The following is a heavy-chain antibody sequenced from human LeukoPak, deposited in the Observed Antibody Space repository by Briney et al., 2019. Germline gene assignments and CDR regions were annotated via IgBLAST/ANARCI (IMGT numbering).Heavy chain of an antibody. D-gene: IGHD3-10*01. CDR2: ITANSATI. Sequence: GGSLRLSCATSRLTLSRYTMNWVRKAPGRGLEWVSDITANSATIHYADSVKGRFTISRDNAKNSLYLQMNSLRAEDTAIYYCATEGYGLGNYPLDHWGQGALVTVSS. V-gene: IGHV3-48*01. CDR1: RLTLSRYT. J-gene: IGHJ4*02. CDR3: ATEGYGLGNYPLDH.